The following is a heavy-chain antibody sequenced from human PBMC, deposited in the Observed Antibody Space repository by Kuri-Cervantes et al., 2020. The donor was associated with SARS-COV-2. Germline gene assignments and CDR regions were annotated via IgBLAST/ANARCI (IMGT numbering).Heavy chain of an antibody. CDR3: ATPGVPAANYYFDY. CDR2: ISSSGSTI. Sequence: SCAASGFTFSDYYMSWIRQAPGKGLEWVSYISSSGSTIYYADSVKGRFTISRDNAKNSLYLQMNSLRAEDTAVYYCATPGVPAANYYFDYWGQGTLVTVSS. CDR1: GFTFSDYY. V-gene: IGHV3-11*04. D-gene: IGHD2-2*01. J-gene: IGHJ4*02.